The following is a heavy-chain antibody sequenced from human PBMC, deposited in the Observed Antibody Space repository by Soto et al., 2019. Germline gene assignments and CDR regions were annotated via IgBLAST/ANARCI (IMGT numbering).Heavy chain of an antibody. D-gene: IGHD3-10*01. J-gene: IGHJ6*03. Sequence: ASVKVSCKASGGTFSSYAISWVRQAPGQGLEWMGGIIPIFGTANYAQKFQGRVTITADESTSTAYMELSSLRSEDTAVYYCAKSRLGVRGAKENYYYMDVWGKGTTVTVSS. CDR1: GGTFSSYA. CDR3: AKSRLGVRGAKENYYYMDV. CDR2: IIPIFGTA. V-gene: IGHV1-69*13.